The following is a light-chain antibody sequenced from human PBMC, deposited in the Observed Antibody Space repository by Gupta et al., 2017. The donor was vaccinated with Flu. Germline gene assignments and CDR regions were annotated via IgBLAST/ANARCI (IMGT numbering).Light chain of an antibody. V-gene: IGKV1-39*01. CDR3: QQYNSSPPLT. CDR2: GAS. Sequence: DIQMTQFPSSLSASAGDRVTITCGASQSISGYLNWYQQKPGKAPSLLIYGASNLHSGIPARFSGSGSGTEFTLTISSLQSEDFAIYYCQQYNSSPPLTFGGGTKVEIK. CDR1: QSISGY. J-gene: IGKJ4*01.